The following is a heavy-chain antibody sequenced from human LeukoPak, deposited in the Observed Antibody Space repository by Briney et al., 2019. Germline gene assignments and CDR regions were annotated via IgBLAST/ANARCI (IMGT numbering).Heavy chain of an antibody. J-gene: IGHJ4*02. D-gene: IGHD6-19*01. CDR1: GDSVSANSAA. Sequence: SQTLSLTCAISGDSVSANSAAWNWIRLSPSRGLEWLGKTYYRSKWYTDYAVSVKSRITINRDTSKNQFSLQLNSVTPEDTAVYYCVRESYGGYVLSSSGWYGFDYWGQGTPVTVSS. CDR2: TYYRSKWYT. CDR3: VRESYGGYVLSSSGWYGFDY. V-gene: IGHV6-1*01.